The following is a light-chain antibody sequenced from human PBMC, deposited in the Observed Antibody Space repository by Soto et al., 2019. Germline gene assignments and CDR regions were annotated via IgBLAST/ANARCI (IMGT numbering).Light chain of an antibody. CDR2: GAS. V-gene: IGKV3-20*01. CDR1: QIVYGRQ. CDR3: QQHGNSPIT. Sequence: VLTQSPRTLGFSPGEIAPLSCGASQIVYGRQLAWYQHKPGQAPRLLVYGASSRATGIPDRFSGSGSGTDFTLTISRLEPEDFAVYYCQQHGNSPITFGQGTRLEIK. J-gene: IGKJ5*01.